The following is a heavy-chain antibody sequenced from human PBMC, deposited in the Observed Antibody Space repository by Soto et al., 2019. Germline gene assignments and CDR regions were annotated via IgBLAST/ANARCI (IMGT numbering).Heavy chain of an antibody. Sequence: GGSLRLSCAASGFTFGDYAMHWVRQAPGKGLEWVSGISWNSGSIGYADSVKGRFTISRDNAKNSLYLQMNSLRAEDTALYYCAKDIRFGYWVGMDVWGQGTTVTVSS. CDR3: AKDIRFGYWVGMDV. J-gene: IGHJ6*02. V-gene: IGHV3-9*01. CDR2: ISWNSGSI. CDR1: GFTFGDYA. D-gene: IGHD3-16*01.